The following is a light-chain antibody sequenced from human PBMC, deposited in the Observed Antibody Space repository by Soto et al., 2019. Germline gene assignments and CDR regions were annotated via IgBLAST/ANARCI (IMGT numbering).Light chain of an antibody. J-gene: IGKJ2*01. CDR3: QQYGSSPYA. CDR2: DAS. Sequence: EIVLTQSPGTLSLSPGERATLSCMASQSVTDSYLAWYQHKPGQAPRLLIYDASTRATAIPDGFSGGGSGTDLTLTISSLEPEDFAVYYCQQYGSSPYAFGQGTKLEI. V-gene: IGKV3-20*01. CDR1: QSVTDSY.